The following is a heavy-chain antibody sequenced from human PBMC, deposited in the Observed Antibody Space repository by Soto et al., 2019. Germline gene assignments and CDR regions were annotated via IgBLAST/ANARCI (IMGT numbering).Heavy chain of an antibody. CDR3: AGGGYSHTPGW. CDR2: IIPIFGTA. D-gene: IGHD5-18*01. CDR1: GGTFSSYA. Sequence: ASVKVSCKASGGTFSSYAISWVRQAPGQGLEWMGGIIPIFGTANYAQKFQGRVTITADESTSTAYMELSSLRSEDTAVYYCAGGGYSHTPGWWGQGTLVTVSS. J-gene: IGHJ4*02. V-gene: IGHV1-69*13.